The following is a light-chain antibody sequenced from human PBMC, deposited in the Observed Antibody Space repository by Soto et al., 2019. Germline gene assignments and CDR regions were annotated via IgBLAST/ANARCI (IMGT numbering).Light chain of an antibody. CDR2: KAS. Sequence: DIQMTQSPSTLSASVGDRVTITCRASQSVSSWLAWYQQKPGKAPKLLIYKASTLQSGVPSRFSGRGSGTDFTLTISSLLPADFATYYCQQYKSYPLTFGGGTKVEIK. V-gene: IGKV1-5*03. CDR1: QSVSSW. J-gene: IGKJ4*01. CDR3: QQYKSYPLT.